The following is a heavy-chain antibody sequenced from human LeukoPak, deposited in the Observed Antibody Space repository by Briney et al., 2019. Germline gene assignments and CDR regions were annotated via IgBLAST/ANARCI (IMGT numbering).Heavy chain of an antibody. J-gene: IGHJ4*02. CDR3: AKEYYYDSSGPGLY. V-gene: IGHV3-53*01. CDR2: IYSGGST. CDR1: GFTVSSNY. D-gene: IGHD3-22*01. Sequence: GGSLRLSCAATGFTVSSNYMSWVRQAPGKGLEWVSVIYSGGSTYYADSVKGRFTISRDNSKNTLYLQMNSLRAEDTAVYYCAKEYYYDSSGPGLYWGQGTLVTVSS.